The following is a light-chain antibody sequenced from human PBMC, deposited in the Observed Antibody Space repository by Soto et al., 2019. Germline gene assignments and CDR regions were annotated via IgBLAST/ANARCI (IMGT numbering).Light chain of an antibody. Sequence: EIALTQSPGTLSLSPGERATLSCRASQSVSSSYLAWYQQKPGQAPRLLIYGASSRATCIPDRFSGSGSGTDFTLTISRLEPEDFAVYYCQQYGSSPPVTFGQGTRLEIK. CDR1: QSVSSSY. V-gene: IGKV3-20*01. CDR3: QQYGSSPPVT. J-gene: IGKJ5*01. CDR2: GAS.